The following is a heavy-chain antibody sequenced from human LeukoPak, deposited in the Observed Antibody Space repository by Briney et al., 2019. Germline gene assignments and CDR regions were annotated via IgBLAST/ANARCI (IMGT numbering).Heavy chain of an antibody. Sequence: SETLSLTCAVYGGSFSGYYWSWIRQPPGKGLGWIGEINHSGSTNYNPSLKSRVTISVDTSKNQFSLKLSSVTAADTAVYYCAREQRYSSSWYFPSDPWGQGTLVTVSS. V-gene: IGHV4-34*01. CDR1: GGSFSGYY. CDR3: AREQRYSSSWYFPSDP. J-gene: IGHJ5*02. D-gene: IGHD6-13*01. CDR2: INHSGST.